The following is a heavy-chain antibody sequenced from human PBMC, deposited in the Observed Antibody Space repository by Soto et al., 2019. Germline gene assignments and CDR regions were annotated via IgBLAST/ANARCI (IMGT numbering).Heavy chain of an antibody. CDR2: IYYSGST. Sequence: SETMSLTSTVAGGYISSGGYYWSWIRKHPGKGLEWIGYIYYSGSTYYNPSLKSRVTISVDTSKNQFSLKLSSVTAADTAVYYCARGATIFGVEDAFDIWGQGTMVTVSS. V-gene: IGHV4-30-4*08. CDR1: GGYISSGGYY. CDR3: ARGATIFGVEDAFDI. D-gene: IGHD3-3*01. J-gene: IGHJ3*02.